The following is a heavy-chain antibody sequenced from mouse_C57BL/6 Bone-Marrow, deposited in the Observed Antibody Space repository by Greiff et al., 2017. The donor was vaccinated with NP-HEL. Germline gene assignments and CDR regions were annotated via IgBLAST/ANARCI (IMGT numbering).Heavy chain of an antibody. J-gene: IGHJ3*01. CDR3: TLYSKFAY. D-gene: IGHD2-5*01. CDR1: GFNIKDDY. V-gene: IGHV14-4*01. CDR2: IDPENGDT. Sequence: EVKLQQSGAELVRPGASVKLSCTASGFNIKDDYMHWVKQRPEQGLEWIGWIDPENGDTEYASKFQGKATITADTSSNTAYLQLSSLTSEDTAVYYCTLYSKFAYWGQGTLVTVSA.